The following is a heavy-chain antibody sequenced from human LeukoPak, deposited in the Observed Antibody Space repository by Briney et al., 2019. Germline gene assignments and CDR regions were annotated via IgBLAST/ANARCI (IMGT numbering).Heavy chain of an antibody. CDR1: GGSISSSSYY. Sequence: SETLSLTCTVSGGSISSSSYYWGWIRQPPGKGLEWIGSICYSGSTYYNPSLKSRVTISVDTSKNQFSLKLSSVTAADTAVYYCASGAVGATFWGQGTLVTVSS. V-gene: IGHV4-39*01. J-gene: IGHJ4*02. CDR2: ICYSGST. CDR3: ASGAVGATF. D-gene: IGHD1-26*01.